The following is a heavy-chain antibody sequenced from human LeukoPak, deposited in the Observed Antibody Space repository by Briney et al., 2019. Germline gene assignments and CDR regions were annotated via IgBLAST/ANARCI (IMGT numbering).Heavy chain of an antibody. CDR1: GFTFSSYW. CDR3: ARDGLDTAMVDSPYYYGMDV. V-gene: IGHV3-7*01. D-gene: IGHD5-18*01. J-gene: IGHJ6*02. CDR2: IKQDGSEK. Sequence: GGSLRLSCAASGFTFSSYWMSWVRQAPGKGLGWVANIKQDGSEKYYVDSVKGRFTISRDNAKNSLYLQMNSLRAEDTAVYYCARDGLDTAMVDSPYYYGMDVWGQGTTVTVSS.